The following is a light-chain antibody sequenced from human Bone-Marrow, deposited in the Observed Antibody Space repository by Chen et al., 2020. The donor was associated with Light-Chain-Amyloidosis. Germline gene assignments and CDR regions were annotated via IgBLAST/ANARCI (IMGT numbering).Light chain of an antibody. Sequence: DFVMTQSPDSLAVSLGERATINCKSSQSILYSSNNRNYLAWYQQKPGQPPKLLISWASTRESGVPDRFSGSGSGTDFTLTINRLEPEDFAMYYCQQYGTSPLTFGGGTKVEIK. V-gene: IGKV4-1*01. J-gene: IGKJ4*01. CDR3: QQYGTSPLT. CDR2: WAS. CDR1: QSILYSSNNRNY.